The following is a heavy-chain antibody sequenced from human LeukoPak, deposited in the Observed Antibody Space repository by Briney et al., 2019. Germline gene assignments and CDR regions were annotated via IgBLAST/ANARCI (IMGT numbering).Heavy chain of an antibody. CDR1: GFTFSAYS. CDR2: ISLSGTPI. J-gene: IGHJ3*02. V-gene: IGHV3-48*01. Sequence: GGSLRLSCAASGFTFSAYSMNWVRQAPGKGLEWVSYISLSGTPIYYADSVTGRFSISRDNAKNSLYLQMNSLRAEDTAVYYCARVGYHDAFDIWGQGTMVTVSS. CDR3: ARVGYHDAFDI. D-gene: IGHD5-18*01.